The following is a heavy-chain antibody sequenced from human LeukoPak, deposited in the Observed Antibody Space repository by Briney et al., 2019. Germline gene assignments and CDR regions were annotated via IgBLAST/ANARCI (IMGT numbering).Heavy chain of an antibody. Sequence: LRLSCAASGFTFDDYAMHWVRQAPGKGLEWVSGISWNSGSVGYVDSVKGRFTISRDNAKNSLYLQMNSLRAEDTAVYYCATVGGSYSPADYWGQGTLVTVSS. CDR3: ATVGGSYSPADY. CDR2: ISWNSGSV. CDR1: GFTFDDYA. J-gene: IGHJ4*02. D-gene: IGHD1-26*01. V-gene: IGHV3-9*01.